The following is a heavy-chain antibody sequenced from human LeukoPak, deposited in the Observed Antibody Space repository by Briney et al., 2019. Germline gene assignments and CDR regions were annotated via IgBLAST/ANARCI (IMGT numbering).Heavy chain of an antibody. J-gene: IGHJ4*02. V-gene: IGHV4-31*03. CDR2: IYYCGNT. CDR3: ATQGIAVAAAALYYFDY. D-gene: IGHD6-19*01. Sequence: SETLSLTCTVSGGSISSGGYYWSWIRQHPGKGLEWIGYIYYCGNTYYNPSLKSRVTISVDTSKNQFSLKLSSVTAADTAVYYCATQGIAVAAAALYYFDYWGQGTLVTVSS. CDR1: GGSISSGGYY.